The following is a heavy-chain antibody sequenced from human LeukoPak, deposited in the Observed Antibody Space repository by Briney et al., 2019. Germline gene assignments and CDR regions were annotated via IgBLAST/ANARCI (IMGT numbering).Heavy chain of an antibody. V-gene: IGHV1-2*02. CDR2: INPNSGDT. CDR3: ARVQGYDDDSFVGFSSPDDAFAI. J-gene: IGHJ3*02. D-gene: IGHD3-3*01. CDR1: GYTFTAYY. Sequence: ASVKVSCKASGYTFTAYYVHWVRQAPGQGPEWLGWINPNSGDTNYAQRFQGRVTMARDASISTVYMGLTRLISDDTAVYYCARVQGYDDDSFVGFSSPDDAFAIWGQGTLVTVSS.